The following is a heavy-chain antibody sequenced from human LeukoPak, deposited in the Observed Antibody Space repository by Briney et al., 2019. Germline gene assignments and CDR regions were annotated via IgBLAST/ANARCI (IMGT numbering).Heavy chain of an antibody. D-gene: IGHD6-13*01. Sequence: GALVKVSSKASGGTFSSYTISWVRQAPGQGLEWMGRIIPILGIANYAQKFQGRVTITADKSTSTAYMELSSLRSEDTAVYYCARGVIAGANWFDPWGQGTLVTVSS. CDR2: IIPILGIA. J-gene: IGHJ5*02. CDR3: ARGVIAGANWFDP. CDR1: GGTFSSYT. V-gene: IGHV1-69*02.